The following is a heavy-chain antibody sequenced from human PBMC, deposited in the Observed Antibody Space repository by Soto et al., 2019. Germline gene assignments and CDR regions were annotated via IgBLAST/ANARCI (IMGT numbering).Heavy chain of an antibody. CDR1: GFTFSSYW. CDR2: IKQDGSEK. J-gene: IGHJ4*02. Sequence: LSLTCAASGFTFSSYWMSWVRQAPGKGLEWVANIKQDGSEKYFVDSVKGRFTISRDNAKNSLYLQMNSLRAEDTAVYYCARDRGIAAAGDYWGQGTLVTVSS. D-gene: IGHD6-13*01. V-gene: IGHV3-7*03. CDR3: ARDRGIAAAGDY.